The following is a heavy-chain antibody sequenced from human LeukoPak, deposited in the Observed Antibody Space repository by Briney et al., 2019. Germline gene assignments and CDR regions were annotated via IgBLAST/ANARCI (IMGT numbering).Heavy chain of an antibody. CDR3: ARGRRYCSSTSCYHPYYYMDV. CDR2: INHSGST. J-gene: IGHJ6*03. Sequence: SETLSLTCAVYGGSFSGYYWSWIRQPPGKGLEWIGEINHSGSTNYNPSLKSRVTISVDTSKNQFSLKPSSVTTADTAVYYCARGRRYCSSTSCYHPYYYMDVWGKGTTVTVSS. V-gene: IGHV4-34*01. CDR1: GGSFSGYY. D-gene: IGHD2-2*01.